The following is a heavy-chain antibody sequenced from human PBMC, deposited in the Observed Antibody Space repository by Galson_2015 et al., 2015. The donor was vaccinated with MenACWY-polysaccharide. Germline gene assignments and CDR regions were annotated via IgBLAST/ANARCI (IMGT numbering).Heavy chain of an antibody. D-gene: IGHD4-17*01. CDR3: AGIPSTETSYGWFDP. J-gene: IGHJ5*02. CDR1: SSGSHH. Sequence: SSGSHHWTWIRQLPGKGLEWIGYIYYSGNTYYNPSLKSRLTISRDTSKNQFSLNLSSVSDADTAVYYCAGIPSTETSYGWFDPWGQGTLVTVSS. V-gene: IGHV4-31*02. CDR2: IYYSGNT.